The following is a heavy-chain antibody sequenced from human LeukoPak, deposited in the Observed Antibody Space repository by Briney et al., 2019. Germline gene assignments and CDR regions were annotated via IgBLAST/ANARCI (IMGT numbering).Heavy chain of an antibody. CDR3: ARVSPYYYGAGPYYVIY. CDR2: ISSPGSSI. J-gene: IGHJ4*02. Sequence: GGSLRLSCAASGFTFSDYYMSWIRQAPGQGLEWVSYISSPGSSIFYADSVKGRFTVSRDNTKNSLFLQMNSLRVEDTAVYYCARVSPYYYGAGPYYVIYWGQGTLVTVSS. D-gene: IGHD3-10*01. V-gene: IGHV3-11*01. CDR1: GFTFSDYY.